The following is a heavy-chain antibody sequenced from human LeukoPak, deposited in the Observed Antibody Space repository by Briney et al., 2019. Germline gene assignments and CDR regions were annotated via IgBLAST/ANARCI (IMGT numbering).Heavy chain of an antibody. Sequence: ASVKVSCKASGYTFTGYYMHWVRQAPGQGLEWMGWINPNSGGTNYAQKFQGRVTMTRDTSISTAYMELSRLRSDDTAVYYRARDFSDFSDAFDIWGQGTMVTVSS. J-gene: IGHJ3*02. CDR3: ARDFSDFSDAFDI. D-gene: IGHD3-3*01. CDR1: GYTFTGYY. V-gene: IGHV1-2*02. CDR2: INPNSGGT.